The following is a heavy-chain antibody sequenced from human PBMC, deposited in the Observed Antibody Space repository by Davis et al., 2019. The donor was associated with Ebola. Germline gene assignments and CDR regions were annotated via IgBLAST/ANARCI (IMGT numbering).Heavy chain of an antibody. J-gene: IGHJ6*02. Sequence: MPLETLSLTCTVSGGSISSGGYYWSWIRQHPGKGLEWIGYIYYSGSTYYNPSLKSRVTISVDTSKNQFSLKLSSVTAADTAVYYCARESRGRYYYYGMDVWGQGTTVTVSS. CDR2: IYYSGST. D-gene: IGHD2-2*01. V-gene: IGHV4-31*03. CDR3: ARESRGRYYYYGMDV. CDR1: GGSISSGGYY.